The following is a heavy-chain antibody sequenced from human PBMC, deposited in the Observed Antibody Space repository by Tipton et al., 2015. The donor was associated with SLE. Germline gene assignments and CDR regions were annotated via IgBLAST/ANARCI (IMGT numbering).Heavy chain of an antibody. V-gene: IGHV3-48*03. CDR3: AGGPGSVPTTRFYYMDV. D-gene: IGHD1-14*01. J-gene: IGHJ6*03. Sequence: SLRLSCVASGPTFIRHEMNWVRQAPGKGLGWISYISYSGSIMYYADSVKGRFTISRDSAKNSLFLQMNSLRAEDTAVYYCAGGPGSVPTTRFYYMDVWGKGTTVTVSS. CDR1: GPTFIRHE. CDR2: ISYSGSIM.